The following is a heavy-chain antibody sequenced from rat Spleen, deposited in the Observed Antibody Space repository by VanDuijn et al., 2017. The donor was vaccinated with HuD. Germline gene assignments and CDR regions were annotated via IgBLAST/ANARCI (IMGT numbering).Heavy chain of an antibody. CDR3: TAGGGYWDY. D-gene: IGHD1-11*01. V-gene: IGHV5-25*01. CDR1: GFTFTNYD. Sequence: EVQLVESGGGLVQPGRSLKLSCAASGFTFTNYDMAWVRQAPTKGLEWVASIAVTGGDTYYPDSVKGRFTISRDNAKSTLYLQMNSLRSEDTATYYCTAGGGYWDYWGQGVMVTVSS. CDR2: IAVTGGDT. J-gene: IGHJ2*01.